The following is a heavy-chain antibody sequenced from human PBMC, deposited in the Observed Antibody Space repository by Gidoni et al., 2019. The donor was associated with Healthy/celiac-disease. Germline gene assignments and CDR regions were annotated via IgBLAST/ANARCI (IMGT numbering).Heavy chain of an antibody. V-gene: IGHV3-74*01. CDR2: IESDGGRA. CDR1: AFTFSSHW. CDR3: ASPGPVRGVKTGPYWFDP. D-gene: IGHD3-10*01. J-gene: IGHJ5*02. Sequence: EVQLVESGGGLVQPGGSLRLSCAASAFTFSSHWRHWVRQAPGKGLGWVARIESDGGRASYAGSGRNRFTISRDNAKTTLYLQMNSLRAEDTAGYCCASPGPVRGVKTGPYWFDPWGQGTLVTVSS.